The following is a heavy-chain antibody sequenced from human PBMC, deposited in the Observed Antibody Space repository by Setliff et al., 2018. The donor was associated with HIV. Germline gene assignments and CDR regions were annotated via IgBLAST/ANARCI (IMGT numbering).Heavy chain of an antibody. J-gene: IGHJ3*01. D-gene: IGHD7-27*01. CDR1: GRSFSGYY. CDR2: TNHSGGT. V-gene: IGHV4-34*01. CDR3: ARGWGHDGFDF. Sequence: SETLSLTCAVYGRSFSGYYWNWIRQSPGKGLEWIGETNHSGGTNYNPSLKSRVTMSIDTSKNQFSLNVSSVTAADTAVYYCARGWGHDGFDFWGQGTMVTVSS.